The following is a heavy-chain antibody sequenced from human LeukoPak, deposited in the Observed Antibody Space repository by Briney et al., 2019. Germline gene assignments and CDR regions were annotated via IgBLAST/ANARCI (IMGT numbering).Heavy chain of an antibody. V-gene: IGHV4-4*02. CDR3: AGLAGRYSSGLYYYYFDY. CDR2: MYLSGTT. J-gene: IGHJ4*02. D-gene: IGHD3-22*01. CDR1: GDSINSLDL. Sequence: PSGTLSLTCTVSGDSINSLDLWSWVRQPPGKGLEWIGEMYLSGTTHSNPSVKSRVTISKDKSKNQFFLNLSSVTAADTAVYYCAGLAGRYSSGLYYYYFDYWGQGTLVTVSS.